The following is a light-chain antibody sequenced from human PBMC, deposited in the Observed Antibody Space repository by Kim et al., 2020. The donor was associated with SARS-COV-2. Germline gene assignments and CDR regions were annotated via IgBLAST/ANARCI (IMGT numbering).Light chain of an antibody. J-gene: IGKJ2*01. CDR3: HQYNDWPPGDT. V-gene: IGKV3-15*01. CDR2: GAS. CDR1: QSVSNN. Sequence: SPGERVTLSCRASQSVSNNLAWYQHTPGQPPRLVIHGASTRATGIPDRFSGSGSGTDFTLTVGGLQSEDFAVYYCHQYNDWPPGDTFGQGTKLEI.